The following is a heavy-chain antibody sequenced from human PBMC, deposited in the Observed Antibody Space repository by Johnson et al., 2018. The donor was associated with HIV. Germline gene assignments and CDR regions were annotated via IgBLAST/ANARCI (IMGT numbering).Heavy chain of an antibody. J-gene: IGHJ3*02. V-gene: IGHV3-66*02. CDR1: GFTVNSNY. Sequence: VQLVESGGGVVRPGGSLRLSCAASGFTVNSNYMSWVRQAPGKGLEWVSVIYSGGSTGYADSVKGRFTISRENAKNTLYLQINSLRTEDTAVYYCARVRGGTGHGAFDIWGQGTMVTVSS. CDR3: ARVRGGTGHGAFDI. CDR2: IYSGGST.